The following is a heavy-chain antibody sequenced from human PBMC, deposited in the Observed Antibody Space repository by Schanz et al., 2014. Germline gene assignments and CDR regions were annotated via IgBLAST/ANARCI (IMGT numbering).Heavy chain of an antibody. CDR1: GFTFSRFG. V-gene: IGHV3-NL1*01. CDR2: ISGSGDNT. Sequence: QVQLVESGGGVVQPGRSLRLSCATSGFTFSRFGMHWVRQAPGKGLEWVSAISGSGDNTFYADSVRGRFTISRDNSRNTLYLQMNSLRVEDTAVYYCVRLDVHDYWGQGTLVTVSA. CDR3: VRLDVHDY. D-gene: IGHD3-16*01. J-gene: IGHJ4*02.